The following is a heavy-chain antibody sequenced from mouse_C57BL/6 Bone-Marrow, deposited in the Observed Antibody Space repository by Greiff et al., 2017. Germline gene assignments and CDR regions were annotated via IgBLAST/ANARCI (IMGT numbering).Heavy chain of an antibody. CDR1: GFTFSDYG. J-gene: IGHJ1*03. Sequence: EVKLMESGGGLVQPGGSLKLSCAASGFTFSDYGMAWVRQAPRKGPEWVAFISNLAYSIYYADTVTGRFTISRENAKNTLYLEMSSLRSEDTAMYYCARQNYGSRRWYFDVWGTGTTVTVSS. CDR3: ARQNYGSRRWYFDV. D-gene: IGHD1-1*01. V-gene: IGHV5-15*01. CDR2: ISNLAYSI.